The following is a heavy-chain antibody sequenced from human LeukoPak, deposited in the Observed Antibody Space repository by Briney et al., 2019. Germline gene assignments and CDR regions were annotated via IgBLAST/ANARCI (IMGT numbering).Heavy chain of an antibody. V-gene: IGHV4-34*01. CDR3: SSRVNTAMVTTPFDY. D-gene: IGHD5-18*01. CDR1: GGSFSGYY. Sequence: PSETLSLTCAVSGGSFSGYYWSWIRQPPGKGLEWIGEINHSGSTNYNPSLKSRVTISVDTSKNPFSLKLSSVTAADTAVYYCSSRVNTAMVTTPFDYWGQGTLVTVSS. J-gene: IGHJ4*02. CDR2: INHSGST.